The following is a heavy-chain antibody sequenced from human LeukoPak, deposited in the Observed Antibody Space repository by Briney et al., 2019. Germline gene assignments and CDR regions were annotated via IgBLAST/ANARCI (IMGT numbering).Heavy chain of an antibody. CDR1: GFTFSSYE. CDR3: ARDRYDFWSGYSLNWFDP. J-gene: IGHJ5*02. CDR2: ISSSGSTI. D-gene: IGHD3-3*01. Sequence: PGGSLRLSCAASGFTFSSYEMNWVRQAPGKGLEWVSYISSSGSTIYYADSVKGRFTISRDNAKNSLHLQMNSLRAEDTAVYYCARDRYDFWSGYSLNWFDPWGQGTLVTVSS. V-gene: IGHV3-48*03.